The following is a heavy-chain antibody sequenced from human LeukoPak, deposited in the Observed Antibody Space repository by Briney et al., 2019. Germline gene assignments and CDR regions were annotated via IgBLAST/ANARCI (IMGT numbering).Heavy chain of an antibody. J-gene: IGHJ3*02. D-gene: IGHD3-22*01. V-gene: IGHV3-49*04. CDR1: GFTFSSYG. Sequence: GGSLRLSCEASGFTFSSYGMSWVRQAPGKGLEWIGFIRNKANGGTTEYAASVKGRFTISRDGSKTIAHLQMSSLKTEDTAVYYCSRFYSSGWASGAFDIWGQGTMVTVSS. CDR2: IRNKANGGTT. CDR3: SRFYSSGWASGAFDI.